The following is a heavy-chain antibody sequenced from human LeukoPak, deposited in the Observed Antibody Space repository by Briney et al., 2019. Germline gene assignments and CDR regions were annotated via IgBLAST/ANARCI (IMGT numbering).Heavy chain of an antibody. CDR3: SSEMATILTD. CDR1: GGSISSGGYY. Sequence: PSQTLSLTCTVSGGSISSGGYYWSWIRQHPGKGLEWIGYIYYSGSTYYSPSLKSRVTISVDTSKNQFSLKLSSVTAADTAVYYCSSEMATILTDWGQGTLVTVSS. D-gene: IGHD5-24*01. CDR2: IYYSGST. J-gene: IGHJ4*02. V-gene: IGHV4-31*03.